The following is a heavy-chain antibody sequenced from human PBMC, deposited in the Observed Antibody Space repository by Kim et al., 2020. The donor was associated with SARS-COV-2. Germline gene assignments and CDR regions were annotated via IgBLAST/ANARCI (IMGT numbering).Heavy chain of an antibody. CDR2: IYSSGSA. V-gene: IGHV4-59*13. D-gene: IGHD4-17*01. J-gene: IGHJ4*02. Sequence: SETLSLTCTVSGGSISRYYWSWIRQAPGKGLEWIGYIYSSGSATYNPSFKSRVTMSVDTSKNQFSLKLTSVTAADTAVYYCVRDERERYSDYSFDYWGQGTLVTVSS. CDR3: VRDERERYSDYSFDY. CDR1: GGSISRYY.